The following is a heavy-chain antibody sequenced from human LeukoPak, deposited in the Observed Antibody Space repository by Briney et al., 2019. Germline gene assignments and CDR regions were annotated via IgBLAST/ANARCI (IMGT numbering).Heavy chain of an antibody. J-gene: IGHJ4*02. V-gene: IGHV3-23*01. D-gene: IGHD3-3*01. CDR1: GFTFSSYA. Sequence: PGESLRLSCAASGFTFSSYAMSWVRQAPGKGLEWVSAISGSGGSTYYADSVKGRFTISRDNSKNTLYLQMNSLRAEDTAVYYCAKDRGVSESGYYGYWGQGTLVTVSS. CDR2: ISGSGGST. CDR3: AKDRGVSESGYYGY.